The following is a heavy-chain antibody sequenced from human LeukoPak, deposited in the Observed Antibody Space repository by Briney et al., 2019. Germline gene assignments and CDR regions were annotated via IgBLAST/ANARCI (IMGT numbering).Heavy chain of an antibody. D-gene: IGHD2-21*02. V-gene: IGHV1-46*01. J-gene: IGHJ4*02. CDR1: GHTFTNYY. CDR2: INPTGSST. Sequence: GASVKVSCKASGHTFTNYYVHWVRQAPGQGLEWMGIINPTGSSTTYARKFQGRLMMTRDTSTSTVYRELSSLTSEDTAVYYCARENVAFCGGDCFPDYFDYWGQGTLVTVSS. CDR3: ARENVAFCGGDCFPDYFDY.